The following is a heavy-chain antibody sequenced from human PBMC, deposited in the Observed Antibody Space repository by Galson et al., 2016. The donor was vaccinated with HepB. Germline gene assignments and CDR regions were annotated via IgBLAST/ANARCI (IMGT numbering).Heavy chain of an antibody. D-gene: IGHD2-2*01. V-gene: IGHV4-4*02. Sequence: SETLSLTCAVSGGSISSNNWWSWVRQPPEKGLEWIGEIYHSGSTNYNPSLKSRVNISIDKAKNQLSLKLTSVTAADTAVYYWGRLGSEYDSTLKNWFDPWGQGTLVTVSS. CDR1: GGSISSNNW. CDR3: GRLGSEYDSTLKNWFDP. CDR2: IYHSGST. J-gene: IGHJ5*02.